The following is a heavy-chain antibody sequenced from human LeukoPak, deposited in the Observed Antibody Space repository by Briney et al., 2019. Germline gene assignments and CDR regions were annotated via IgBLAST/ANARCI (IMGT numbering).Heavy chain of an antibody. V-gene: IGHV4-34*01. CDR3: ARGGGAYYMDV. D-gene: IGHD6-25*01. Sequence: SETLSLTCAVYGGSFSGYYWSWIRQPPGKGLEWIGEINHSGNYSPSLKSRVTISVDTSKNQFSLKLSSVTAADTAVYYCARGGGAYYMDVWGKGTTVTVSS. CDR1: GGSFSGYY. CDR2: INHSG. J-gene: IGHJ6*03.